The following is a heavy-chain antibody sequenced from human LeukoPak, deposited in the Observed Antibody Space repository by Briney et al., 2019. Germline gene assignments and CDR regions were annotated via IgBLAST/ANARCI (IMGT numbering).Heavy chain of an antibody. D-gene: IGHD3-16*02. J-gene: IGHJ3*02. CDR2: IYYSGST. Sequence: SETLSLTRTVSGGSISSYYWSWIRQPPGKGLEWIGYIYYSGSTNYNPSLKSRVTISVDTSKNQFSLKLSSVTAADTAVYYCARDNGPTDAFDIWGQGTMVTVSS. CDR1: GGSISSYY. CDR3: ARDNGPTDAFDI. V-gene: IGHV4-59*01.